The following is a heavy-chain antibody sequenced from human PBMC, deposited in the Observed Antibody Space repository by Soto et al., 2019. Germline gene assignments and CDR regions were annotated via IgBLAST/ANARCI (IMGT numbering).Heavy chain of an antibody. CDR2: MNPNSGNT. CDR1: GYTLTSYD. V-gene: IGHV1-8*01. D-gene: IGHD2-2*01. CDR3: ARDLGYCSSSGGSCYSDY. J-gene: IGHJ4*02. Sequence: GSSVKASCKASGYTLTSYDLNWVRQSTGQGLEWMGWMNPNSGNTGYAQKFQGRVTMTRNTSISTAYMELSSLRSEDTAVYYCARDLGYCSSSGGSCYSDYWGQGTLVTVSS.